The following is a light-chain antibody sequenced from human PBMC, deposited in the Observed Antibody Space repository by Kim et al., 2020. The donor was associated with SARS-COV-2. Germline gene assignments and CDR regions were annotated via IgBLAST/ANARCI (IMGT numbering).Light chain of an antibody. CDR1: KLGDKY. CDR2: HDT. CDR3: QAWDSSTVV. Sequence: SYELTQPPSVSVSPGQTASITCSADKLGDKYACWYQQKPGQSPVLVIYHDTKRPSGIPERFSGSNSGNTATLTISGTQAMDEADYYCQAWDSSTVVFGGGTQLTVL. V-gene: IGLV3-1*01. J-gene: IGLJ2*01.